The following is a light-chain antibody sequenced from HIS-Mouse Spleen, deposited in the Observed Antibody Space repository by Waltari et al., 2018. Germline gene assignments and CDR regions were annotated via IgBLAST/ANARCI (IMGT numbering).Light chain of an antibody. CDR1: QSVSSN. Sequence: EIVMTQSPATLSVSPGDRATLSCRASQSVSSNLASYQQKPGQAPRLLIYGASTRATGIPARFSGSGSGTEFTLTISSMQSEDFAVYYCQQYNNWPPITFGQGTRLEIK. V-gene: IGKV3-15*01. CDR2: GAS. J-gene: IGKJ5*01. CDR3: QQYNNWPPIT.